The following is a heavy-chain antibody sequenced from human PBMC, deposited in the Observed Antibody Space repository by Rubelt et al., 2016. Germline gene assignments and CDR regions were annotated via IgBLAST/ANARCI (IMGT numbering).Heavy chain of an antibody. J-gene: IGHJ6*02. CDR1: TFSSYA. Sequence: TFSSYAMHWVRQAPGKGLEWVAVISYDGSNKYYADSVKGRFTISRDNSKNTLYLQMNSLRAEDTAVYYCAREYGRNYYYYGMDVWGQGTTVTVPS. CDR3: AREYGRNYYYYGMDV. V-gene: IGHV3-30*04. CDR2: ISYDGSNK. D-gene: IGHD4-17*01.